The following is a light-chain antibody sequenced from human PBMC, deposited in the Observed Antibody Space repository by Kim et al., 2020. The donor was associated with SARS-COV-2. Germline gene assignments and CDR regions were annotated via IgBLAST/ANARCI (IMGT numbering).Light chain of an antibody. CDR1: QSVRTS. V-gene: IGKV3-15*01. J-gene: IGKJ1*01. CDR2: GAS. CDR3: QQYSKWPPWT. Sequence: SPGESATLSCRASQSVRTSLAWYQQKPGQAPRLLIYGASTRATGIPARFSGSGSGTEFTLTISSLQSEDFAVYYCQQYSKWPPWTFGEGTKVDIK.